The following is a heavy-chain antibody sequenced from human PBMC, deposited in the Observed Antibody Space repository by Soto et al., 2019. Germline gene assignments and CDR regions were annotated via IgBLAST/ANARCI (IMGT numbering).Heavy chain of an antibody. D-gene: IGHD2-2*01. J-gene: IGHJ4*02. CDR2: ISSSSSYI. CDR3: ARGVPTDYYFDY. CDR1: GFTFSSYS. Sequence: GGSLRLSCAASGFTFSSYSMNWVRQAPGKGLEWVSSISSSSSYIYYADSVKGRFTISRDNAKNSLYLQMNSLRAEDTAVYYCARGVPTDYYFDYWGQGTLVTVSS. V-gene: IGHV3-21*01.